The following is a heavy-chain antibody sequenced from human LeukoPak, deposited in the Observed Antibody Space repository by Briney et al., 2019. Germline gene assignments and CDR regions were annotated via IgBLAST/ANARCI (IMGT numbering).Heavy chain of an antibody. CDR2: INHSGST. D-gene: IGHD3-22*01. CDR3: ARRRRYYDSSGYFNYYYGMDV. CDR1: GGSFSGYY. J-gene: IGHJ6*02. Sequence: SETLSLTCAVYGGSFSGYYWSWIRQPPGKGLEWIGEINHSGSTNYNPSLKSRVTISVDTSKNQFSLKLSSVTAADTAVYYCARRRRYYDSSGYFNYYYGMDVWGQGTTVTVSS. V-gene: IGHV4-34*01.